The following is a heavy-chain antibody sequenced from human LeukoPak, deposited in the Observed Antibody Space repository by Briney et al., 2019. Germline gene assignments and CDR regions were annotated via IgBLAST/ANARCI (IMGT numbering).Heavy chain of an antibody. V-gene: IGHV4-34*01. CDR2: INHSGST. CDR1: GGSFSGYY. CDR3: ARGATMIVVVTTFNWFDP. D-gene: IGHD3-22*01. Sequence: SETLSLTCAAYGGSFSGYYWSWIRQPPGKGLEWIGEINHSGSTNYNPSLKSRVTISVDTSKNQFSLKLSSVTAADTAVYYCARGATMIVVVTTFNWFDPWGQGTLVTVSS. J-gene: IGHJ5*02.